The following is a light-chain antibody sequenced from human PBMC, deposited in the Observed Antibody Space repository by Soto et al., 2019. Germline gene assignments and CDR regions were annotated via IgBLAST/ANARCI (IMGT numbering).Light chain of an antibody. V-gene: IGLV2-14*03. CDR2: DVS. CDR3: SSYTNSSPYV. CDR1: RSDVGGYNY. Sequence: QSALTQPASVSVSPGQSSTISCTGTRSDVGGYNYVSWYQHHPGKAPKLMIYDVSNRPSGVSNRFSGSKSGNTASLTISGLQAEDEADYYCSSYTNSSPYVFGTGTKLTVL. J-gene: IGLJ1*01.